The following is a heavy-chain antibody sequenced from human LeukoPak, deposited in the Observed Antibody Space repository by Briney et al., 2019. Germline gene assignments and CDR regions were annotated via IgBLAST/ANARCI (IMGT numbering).Heavy chain of an antibody. J-gene: IGHJ4*02. Sequence: ASVNVSCKASGYTFTTSGISWVRQAPGQGLEWMGWIGADKGNTKNAQKLQGRVTMTTDTSTSTAYMELRSLISDDTAVYYCVRDGESGSPTAGDFDYWGQGTLVTVSS. V-gene: IGHV1-18*01. CDR3: VRDGESGSPTAGDFDY. CDR1: GYTFTTSG. D-gene: IGHD1-26*01. CDR2: IGADKGNT.